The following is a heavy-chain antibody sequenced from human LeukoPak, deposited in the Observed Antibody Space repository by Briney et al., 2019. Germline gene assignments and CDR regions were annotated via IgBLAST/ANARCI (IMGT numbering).Heavy chain of an antibody. Sequence: PGGSLRLSCAASGFTFSSYGMHWVRQAPGKGLEWVAVIWYDGSNKYYADSVKGRFTISRDNSKNTLYLQMNSLRAEDTAVYYCARDATGVGDYGVFDYWGQGTLVTVSS. CDR3: ARDATGVGDYGVFDY. CDR1: GFTFSSYG. V-gene: IGHV3-33*01. D-gene: IGHD4-17*01. CDR2: IWYDGSNK. J-gene: IGHJ4*02.